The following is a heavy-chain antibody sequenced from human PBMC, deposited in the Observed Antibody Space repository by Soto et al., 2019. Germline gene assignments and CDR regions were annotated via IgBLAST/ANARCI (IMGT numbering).Heavy chain of an antibody. CDR1: GGSVSSGSYY. V-gene: IGHV4-61*01. CDR2: IFYNRTT. Sequence: QTQLHESGPGLVKPSETLSLTCTVSGGSVSSGSYYWTWIRQPPGKGLEFIGYIFYNRTTNYNPSLKSRVTMAVDTSRDQFSVRLSSVTPPDAAFYYCARGVPMITGVDGWGQGSLVTVSS. D-gene: IGHD3-16*01. J-gene: IGHJ4*02. CDR3: ARGVPMITGVDG.